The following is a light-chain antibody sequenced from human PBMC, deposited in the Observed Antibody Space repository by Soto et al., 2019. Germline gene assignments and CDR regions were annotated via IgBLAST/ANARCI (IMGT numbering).Light chain of an antibody. J-gene: IGKJ1*01. Sequence: DFQMPQSPSTLSASVGARVTITCRASPNLNNWVAWYQQKPGKAPKFLLYDASTLQRGVPSRFSGSGFGTEFSLTISSLQPDDFGSYYCQHTRTFGQGTKVEIK. CDR3: QHTRT. V-gene: IGKV1-5*01. CDR1: PNLNNW. CDR2: DAS.